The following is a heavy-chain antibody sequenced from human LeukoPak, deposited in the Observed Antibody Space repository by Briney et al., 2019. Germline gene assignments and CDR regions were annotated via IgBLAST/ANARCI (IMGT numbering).Heavy chain of an antibody. J-gene: IGHJ4*02. CDR3: AREMYYYGSGIPLALDY. D-gene: IGHD3-10*01. V-gene: IGHV1-69*05. CDR2: IIPIFGTA. Sequence: SVKVSCKASGGTFSGYAISWVRQAPGQGLEWMGRIIPIFGTANYAQKFQGRVTITTDESTSTAYMELSSLRSEDTAVHYCAREMYYYGSGIPLALDYWGQGTLVTVSS. CDR1: GGTFSGYA.